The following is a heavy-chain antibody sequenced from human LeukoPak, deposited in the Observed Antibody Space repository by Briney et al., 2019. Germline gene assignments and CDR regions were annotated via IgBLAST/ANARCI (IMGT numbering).Heavy chain of an antibody. Sequence: GGSLRLSCAVCGFPFSEYYMRGIRHAPGGGLVWVSYISSSGSTIYSAHSVKGRVTISRVHATNSLYVQLYSLRAQGPVVNSCNTLRTRSDYWGQGTLVTVSS. D-gene: IGHD4-17*01. CDR1: GFPFSEYY. V-gene: IGHV3-11*04. J-gene: IGHJ4*02. CDR2: ISSSGSTI. CDR3: NTLRTRSDY.